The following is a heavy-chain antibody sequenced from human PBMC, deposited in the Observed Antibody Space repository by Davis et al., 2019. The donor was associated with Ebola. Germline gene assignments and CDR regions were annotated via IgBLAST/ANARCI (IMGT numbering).Heavy chain of an antibody. Sequence: PGGSLRLSCAASGFTFSSYGMHWVRQAPGKGLEWVAFIRYDGSNKYYADSVKGRFTISRDNSKNTLYLQMNSLRAEDTAAYYCAKDVSYDFWSGPDAFDIWGQGTMVTVSS. CDR2: IRYDGSNK. CDR3: AKDVSYDFWSGPDAFDI. J-gene: IGHJ3*02. V-gene: IGHV3-30*02. D-gene: IGHD3-3*01. CDR1: GFTFSSYG.